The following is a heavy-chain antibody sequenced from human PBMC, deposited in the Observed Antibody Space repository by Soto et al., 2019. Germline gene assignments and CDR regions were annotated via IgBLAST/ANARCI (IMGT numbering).Heavy chain of an antibody. D-gene: IGHD6-6*01. CDR2: MNPNSGNT. Sequence: ASVKVSCKASGYTFTSYDINWVRQATGQGLEWMGWMNPNSGNTGYAQKFQGRVTISVDTSKNQFSLKLSSVTAADTAVYYCANARSGRDYWGQGTLVTVSS. J-gene: IGHJ4*02. CDR3: ANARSGRDY. CDR1: GYTFTSYD. V-gene: IGHV1-8*01.